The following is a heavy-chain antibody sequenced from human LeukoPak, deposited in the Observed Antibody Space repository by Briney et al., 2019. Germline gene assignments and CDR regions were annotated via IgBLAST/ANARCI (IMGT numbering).Heavy chain of an antibody. J-gene: IGHJ6*03. CDR3: ARAVPAAFYYYYMDV. CDR2: ISGGGDFT. V-gene: IGHV3-23*01. CDR1: GFTFRSFA. D-gene: IGHD2-2*01. Sequence: HPGGSLRLSCAASGFTFRSFAMNWVRQAPGKGLECVSAISGGGDFTKYADSVKGRFTISRDNSKSTLYLQMDSLRAEDTALYYCARAVPAAFYYYYMDVWAKGTTVTVSS.